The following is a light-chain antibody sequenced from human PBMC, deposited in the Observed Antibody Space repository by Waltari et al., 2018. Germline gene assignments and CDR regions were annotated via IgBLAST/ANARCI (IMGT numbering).Light chain of an antibody. V-gene: IGLV1-47*01. CDR2: RNN. CDR1: RSNIGSNY. Sequence: QSVLTQPPSASGTPGQRVTISCSGSRSNIGSNYVYWYQQLPGTAPKLLNYRNNQRPSGVPDRFPGSKSGTSASLAISGLRSEDEADYYCAAWDDSLSGRVFGGGTKVTVL. J-gene: IGLJ3*02. CDR3: AAWDDSLSGRV.